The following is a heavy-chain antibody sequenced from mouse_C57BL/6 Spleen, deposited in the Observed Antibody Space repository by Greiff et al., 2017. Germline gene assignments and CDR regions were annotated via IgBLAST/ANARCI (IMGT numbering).Heavy chain of an antibody. Sequence: EVMLVESGGGLVQPGGSLKLSCAASGFTFSDYGMAWVRQAPRPGPEWVAFISNLAYSIYYADTVTGRFTISRENAKNTLYLEMSSLRSEDTARDYCARPYGNYEYWDFEVWGTGTTVTVAS. CDR1: GFTFSDYG. CDR3: ARPYGNYEYWDFEV. D-gene: IGHD2-1*01. CDR2: ISNLAYSI. V-gene: IGHV5-15*01. J-gene: IGHJ1*03.